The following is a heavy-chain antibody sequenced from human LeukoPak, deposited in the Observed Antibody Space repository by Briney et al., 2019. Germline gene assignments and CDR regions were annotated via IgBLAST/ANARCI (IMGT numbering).Heavy chain of an antibody. D-gene: IGHD5-12*01. CDR2: XYYSGTT. J-gene: IGHJ5*02. CDR1: GGSIXSXX. Sequence: SETLSLTCTVSGGSIXSXXXXXXXXHXXXXXXXXXXXYYSGTTYYNPSLKSRVTISVDTSKNQFSLMLRSVTAADTAVYYCAREFSLGYNTNAEGFDPWGQGTLVTVSS. CDR3: AREFSLGYNTNAEGFDP. V-gene: IGHV4-59*06.